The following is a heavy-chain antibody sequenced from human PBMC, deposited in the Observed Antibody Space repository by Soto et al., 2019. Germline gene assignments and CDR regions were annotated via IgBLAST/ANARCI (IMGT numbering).Heavy chain of an antibody. V-gene: IGHV3-33*01. CDR1: GFTFSSYG. J-gene: IGHJ4*02. CDR2: IWYDGSNK. Sequence: PGGSLRLSCAASGFTFSSYGMHWVRQAPGKGLEWVAVIWYDGSNKYYADSVKGRFTTSRDNSKNTLYLQMNSLRAEDTAVYYWGRERFYTLRYFAGPRGVFAYGGQGPLVTVSS. CDR3: GRERFYTLRYFAGPRGVFAY. D-gene: IGHD3-9*01.